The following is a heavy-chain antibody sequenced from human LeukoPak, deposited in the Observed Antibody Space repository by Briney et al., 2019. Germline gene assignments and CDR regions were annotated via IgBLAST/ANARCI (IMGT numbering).Heavy chain of an antibody. Sequence: GGSLRLSCAASGFTFSSYAMSWVRQAPGKGLEWVSAISGSGGSTYYADSVEGRFTISRDNSKNTLYLQMNSLRAEDTAVYYCAKADCSSTSCYSPADYWGQGTLVTVSS. CDR1: GFTFSSYA. CDR3: AKADCSSTSCYSPADY. D-gene: IGHD2-2*02. V-gene: IGHV3-23*01. CDR2: ISGSGGST. J-gene: IGHJ4*02.